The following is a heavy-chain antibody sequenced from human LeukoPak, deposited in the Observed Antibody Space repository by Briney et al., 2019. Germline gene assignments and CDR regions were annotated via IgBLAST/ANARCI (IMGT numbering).Heavy chain of an antibody. D-gene: IGHD3-22*01. J-gene: IGHJ4*02. V-gene: IGHV4-4*07. CDR3: ARDGGNDSSGYFYYFDY. CDR2: IYTSGST. Sequence: KPSETLSLTCTVSGCSISSYYGSWVRQPAGKGLEWLGRIYTSGSTNYNPSLKSRVTMSVDTSKNQFSLKLSSVTAADTAVYYCARDGGNDSSGYFYYFDYWGQGTLVTVSS. CDR1: GCSISSYY.